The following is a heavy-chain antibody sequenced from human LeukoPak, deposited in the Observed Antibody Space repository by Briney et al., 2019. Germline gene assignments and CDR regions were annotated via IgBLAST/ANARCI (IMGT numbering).Heavy chain of an antibody. CDR2: IYSAGSI. CDR3: ARRAGAYTHPYDY. CDR1: GFTFSSYG. V-gene: IGHV3-53*01. Sequence: GGTLRLSCAASGFTFSSYGMSWVRQAPGKGLEWVSFIYSAGSIYYSDSVKGRFTISIDNSKNTLYLQMNSLRAEDTAVYYCARRAGAYTHPYDYWGQGTLVTVSS. D-gene: IGHD3-16*01. J-gene: IGHJ4*02.